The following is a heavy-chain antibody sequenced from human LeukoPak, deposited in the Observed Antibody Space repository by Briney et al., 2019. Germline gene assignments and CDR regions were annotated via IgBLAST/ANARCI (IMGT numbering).Heavy chain of an antibody. CDR2: IYYSGST. V-gene: IGHV4-59*01. CDR3: ARARRGLAYCGGYGFPFDH. CDR1: GDSISSYY. D-gene: IGHD2-21*01. Sequence: SETLSLTCTVSGDSISSYYWSWLRQPPGKGLEWLGYIYYSGSTNYNPSLKSRVTISVDTSKNQFSLKLSSVTAGAKDVYFCARARRGLAYCGGYGFPFDHWGQGTLVTVSS. J-gene: IGHJ4*02.